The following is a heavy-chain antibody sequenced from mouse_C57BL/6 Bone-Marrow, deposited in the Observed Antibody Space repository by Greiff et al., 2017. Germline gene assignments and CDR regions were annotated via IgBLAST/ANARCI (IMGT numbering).Heavy chain of an antibody. V-gene: IGHV1-62-2*01. CDR1: GYTFTEYT. D-gene: IGHD2-1*01. Sequence: QVQLKESGAELVKPGASVKLSCTASGYTFTEYTIHWVKQRSGQGLEWIGWFYPGSGSIKYNEKFKDKATLTADKSSSTVYMELSRLTSEESAVYFCARHEGIYYGINFDYWGQGTTLTVSS. CDR3: ARHEGIYYGINFDY. CDR2: FYPGSGSI. J-gene: IGHJ2*01.